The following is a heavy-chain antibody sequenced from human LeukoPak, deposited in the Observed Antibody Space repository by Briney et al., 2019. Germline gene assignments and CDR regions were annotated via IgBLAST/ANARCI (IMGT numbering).Heavy chain of an antibody. D-gene: IGHD6-6*01. CDR3: ARGGIAARLGWFDP. CDR2: INPNSGGT. Sequence: ASVKVSCKASGYTFTGYYMHWVRQAPGQGLEWMGWINPNSGGTNYAQKFQGWVTMTRDTSISTAYMELSRLRSDDTAVYYCARGGIAARLGWFDPWGQGTLVTVSS. CDR1: GYTFTGYY. J-gene: IGHJ5*02. V-gene: IGHV1-2*04.